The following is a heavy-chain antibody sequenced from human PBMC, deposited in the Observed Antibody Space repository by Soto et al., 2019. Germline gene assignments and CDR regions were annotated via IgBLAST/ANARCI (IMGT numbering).Heavy chain of an antibody. CDR2: IDPSDSYT. Sequence: LVESLSLSGTVAVYICTSYWISCLRQMPWKGIYWMGRIDPSDSYTNYSPSFQGHVTISADKSISTAYLQWSSLKASDTAMYYCARYGYCSSTSCYYYYGMDVWGQGTTVTVSS. J-gene: IGHJ6*02. D-gene: IGHD2-2*01. CDR1: VYICTSYW. CDR3: ARYGYCSSTSCYYYYGMDV. V-gene: IGHV5-10-1*01.